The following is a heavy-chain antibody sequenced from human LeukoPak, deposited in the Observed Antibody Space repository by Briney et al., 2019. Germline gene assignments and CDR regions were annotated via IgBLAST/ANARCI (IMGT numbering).Heavy chain of an antibody. CDR1: GGSISSYY. D-gene: IGHD6-19*01. CDR2: IYYSGST. J-gene: IGHJ6*02. V-gene: IGHV4-59*01. CDR3: ARDRIAVAGTSKPYYYYGMDV. Sequence: SETLSLTCTVSGGSISSYYWSWIRQPSGKGLEWIGYIYYSGSTNYNPSLKSRVTISVDTSKNQFSLKLSSVTAADTAVYYCARDRIAVAGTSKPYYYYGMDVWGQGTTVTVSS.